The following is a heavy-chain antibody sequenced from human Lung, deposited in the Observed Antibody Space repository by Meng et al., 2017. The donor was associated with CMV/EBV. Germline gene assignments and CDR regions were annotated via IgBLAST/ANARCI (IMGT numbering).Heavy chain of an antibody. Sequence: LXCTVSGYSISSGYYWGWIRQPPGKGLEWIGSIYHSGSTYYNPSLKSRVTISVDTSKNQFSLKLTSVTAADTAVYYCARDGRYCTNGVCSYDAFDIWXQGTXVT. CDR3: ARDGRYCTNGVCSYDAFDI. CDR1: GYSISSGYY. V-gene: IGHV4-38-2*02. CDR2: IYHSGST. D-gene: IGHD2-8*01. J-gene: IGHJ3*02.